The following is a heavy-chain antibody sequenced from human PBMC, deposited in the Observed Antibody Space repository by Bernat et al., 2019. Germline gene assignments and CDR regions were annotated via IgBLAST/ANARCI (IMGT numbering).Heavy chain of an antibody. J-gene: IGHJ4*02. CDR2: IYPGDSDT. D-gene: IGHD2-15*01. Sequence: EVQLVQSGAAVKKPGESLKISCRTSGYSFSTYWIVWVRQKPGKGLEWMGIIYPGDSDTRYSPSFQGQVTISADKSISTAYLQWTSLKSSDTAMYYCASGGAWERPLLYSDYWGQGTLVTVSS. V-gene: IGHV5-51*03. CDR1: GYSFSTYW. CDR3: ASGGAWERPLLYSDY.